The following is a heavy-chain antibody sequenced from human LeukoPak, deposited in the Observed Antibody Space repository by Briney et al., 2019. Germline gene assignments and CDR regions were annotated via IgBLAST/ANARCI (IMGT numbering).Heavy chain of an antibody. CDR2: ISYDGSNK. J-gene: IGHJ5*02. CDR1: GFTFSSYG. V-gene: IGHV3-30*18. D-gene: IGHD3-10*01. CDR3: AKEYYGSGSYSPNGS. Sequence: TGGSLRLSCAASGFTFSSYGMHWVRQAPGKGLEWVAVISYDGSNKYYADSVKGRFTISRDNSKNTLYLQMNSLKAEDTAVYYCAKEYYGSGSYSPNGSWGQGTLVTVSS.